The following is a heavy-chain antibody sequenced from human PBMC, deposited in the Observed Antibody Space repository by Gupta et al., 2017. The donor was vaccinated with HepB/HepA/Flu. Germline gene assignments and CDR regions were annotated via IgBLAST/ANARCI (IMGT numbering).Heavy chain of an antibody. D-gene: IGHD5/OR15-5a*01. CDR1: GGSFSGYY. Sequence: QVQLQQWGAGLLKPSETLSLTCAVYGGSFSGYYWSWIRQPPGKGLEWIGEINHSGSTNYNPALKSRVTRSVDTSKNQFSLKMSSVTAADTAVYYFARVPRVSVAGPFHWGQGTMVTVYS. CDR2: INHSGST. V-gene: IGHV4-34*01. J-gene: IGHJ4*02. CDR3: ARVPRVSVAGPFH.